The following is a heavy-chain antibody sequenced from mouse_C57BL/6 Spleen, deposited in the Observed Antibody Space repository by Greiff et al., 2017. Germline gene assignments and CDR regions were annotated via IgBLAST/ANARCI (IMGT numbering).Heavy chain of an antibody. CDR3: ARVYYSNYEGFAY. CDR1: GFTFSDYG. V-gene: IGHV5-17*01. D-gene: IGHD2-5*01. Sequence: EVQRVESGGGLVKPGGSLKLSCAASGFTFSDYGMHWVRQAPEKGLEWVAYISSGSSTIYYADTVKGRFTISRDNAKNTLFLQMTSLRSEDTAMYYCARVYYSNYEGFAYWGQGTLVTVSA. CDR2: ISSGSSTI. J-gene: IGHJ3*01.